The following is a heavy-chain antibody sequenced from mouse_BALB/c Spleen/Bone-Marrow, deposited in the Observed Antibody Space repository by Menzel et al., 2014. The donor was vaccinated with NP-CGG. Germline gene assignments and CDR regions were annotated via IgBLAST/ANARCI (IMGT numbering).Heavy chain of an antibody. CDR1: GYAFTSYN. J-gene: IGHJ2*01. D-gene: IGHD3-3*01. CDR2: IDPYNGGT. V-gene: IGHV1S135*01. CDR3: ARLRDVGYFDY. Sequence: EVKLMESGPELVKPGASVKVSCKASGYAFTSYNMFWVKQSHGKSLEWIGYIDPYNGGTSYNQKFKGKGTFTVDKSSSTAYMHLNSLTSEDSAVYYCARLRDVGYFDYWGQGTTLTVSS.